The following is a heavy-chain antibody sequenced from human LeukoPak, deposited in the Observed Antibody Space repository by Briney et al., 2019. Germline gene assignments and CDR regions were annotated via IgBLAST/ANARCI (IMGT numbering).Heavy chain of an antibody. CDR2: ISSSSSYI. D-gene: IGHD3-10*01. CDR3: ARGSGSYYNV. V-gene: IGHV3-21*01. CDR1: GFTFSSYS. J-gene: IGHJ4*02. Sequence: GESLRLSCAASGFTFSSYSMNWVRQAPGKGLEWVSSISSSSSYIYYADSVKGRFTISRDNAKNSLYLQMNSLRAEDTAVYYCARGSGSYYNVGVQGTLVTVSS.